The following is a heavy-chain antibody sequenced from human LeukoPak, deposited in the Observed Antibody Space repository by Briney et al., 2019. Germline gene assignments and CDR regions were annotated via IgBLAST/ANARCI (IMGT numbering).Heavy chain of an antibody. Sequence: ASVKVSCKASGYTFTSYDINWVRQATGQGLEWMGWMNPNSDNTGYAQKFQGRVTMTRNTSISTAYMELSSLRSEDTAVYYCARFPNYDFWSGYYSVDYWGQGTLVTVSS. CDR1: GYTFTSYD. J-gene: IGHJ4*02. CDR2: MNPNSDNT. CDR3: ARFPNYDFWSGYYSVDY. V-gene: IGHV1-8*01. D-gene: IGHD3-3*01.